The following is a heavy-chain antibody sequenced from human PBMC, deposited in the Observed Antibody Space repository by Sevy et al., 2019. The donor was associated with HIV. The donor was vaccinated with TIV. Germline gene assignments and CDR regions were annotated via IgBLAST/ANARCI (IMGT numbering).Heavy chain of an antibody. D-gene: IGHD3-10*01. Sequence: GGSLRLSCAASGFTFSSYSMNWVRQAPGKGLEWVSSISSRNIYIYYVDSVKGRFTISRDNAKNSLDLQMNSLRAEDTAVYYCERGVGVVGGVIDSWGQGTLVTVSS. CDR1: GFTFSSYS. CDR3: ERGVGVVGGVIDS. J-gene: IGHJ4*02. CDR2: ISSRNIYI. V-gene: IGHV3-21*01.